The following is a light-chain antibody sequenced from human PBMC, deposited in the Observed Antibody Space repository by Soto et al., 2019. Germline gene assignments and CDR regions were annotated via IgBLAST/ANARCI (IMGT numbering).Light chain of an antibody. Sequence: EIVLTQSPATLSLSPGERATLSCGASQSVSSSYLAWYQQKPGQAPRLLIYDASNRATGIPVRFSGSGSGTDFTLTISRLEPEDFAVYYCQQYGSSPPITFGQGTRLEIK. CDR3: QQYGSSPPIT. V-gene: IGKV3D-20*01. CDR2: DAS. J-gene: IGKJ5*01. CDR1: QSVSSSY.